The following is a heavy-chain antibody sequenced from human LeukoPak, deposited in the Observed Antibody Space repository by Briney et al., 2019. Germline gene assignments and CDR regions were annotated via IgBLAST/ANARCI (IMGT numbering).Heavy chain of an antibody. CDR3: ARTPGYCSSTSCFRREYYFDY. CDR1: GGSISSGGYY. CDR2: IYYSGST. D-gene: IGHD2-2*01. J-gene: IGHJ4*02. V-gene: IGHV4-31*03. Sequence: SQTLSLTCTVSGGSISSGGYYWSWIRQHPGKGLDWIGYIYYSGSTYYNPSLKSRVTISVDTSKNQFSLKLSSVTAADTAVYYCARTPGYCSSTSCFRREYYFDYWGQGTLVTVSS.